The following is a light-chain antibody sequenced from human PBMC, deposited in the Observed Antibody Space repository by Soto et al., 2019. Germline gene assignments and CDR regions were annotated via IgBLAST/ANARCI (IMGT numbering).Light chain of an antibody. CDR1: QSISSW. V-gene: IGKV1-5*03. CDR3: QQYNTFSLYT. J-gene: IGKJ2*01. Sequence: DIQMTQSPSTLSASVGDRVTITCRASQSISSWLAWYQQQPGKAPKLLIKKASSLESGVPSMFSGSGSGTEFTLTISSLQPDDFATYHCQQYNTFSLYTFGQGTKLEIK. CDR2: KAS.